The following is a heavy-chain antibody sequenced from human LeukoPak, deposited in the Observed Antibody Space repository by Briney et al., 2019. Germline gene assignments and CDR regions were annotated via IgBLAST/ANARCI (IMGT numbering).Heavy chain of an antibody. Sequence: GGSLRLSCAASGFTFSDYYMSWIRQAPGKGLEGVAGISYDGSNKYYADSVKGRFTISRDNSKNTLYLQMNSLRAEDTAVYYCARGSNSGYDYSLGYWGQGTLVTVSS. CDR1: GFTFSDYY. D-gene: IGHD5-12*01. J-gene: IGHJ4*02. CDR2: ISYDGSNK. V-gene: IGHV3-30*03. CDR3: ARGSNSGYDYSLGY.